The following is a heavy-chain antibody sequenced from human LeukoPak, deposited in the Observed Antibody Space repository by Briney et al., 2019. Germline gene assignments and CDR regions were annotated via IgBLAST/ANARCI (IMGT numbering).Heavy chain of an antibody. V-gene: IGHV3-23*01. CDR1: GFTFSSYA. D-gene: IGHD6-19*01. J-gene: IGHJ6*02. Sequence: GGSLRLSCAASGFTFSSYAMSWVRQAPGKGLEWVSAISGSGGSTYYADSVKGRFTISRDNSKNTLYLQMNSLRAEDTAVYYCAKDLSGYSSGWRYYYYGMDVWGQGTTVTVSS. CDR3: AKDLSGYSSGWRYYYYGMDV. CDR2: ISGSGGST.